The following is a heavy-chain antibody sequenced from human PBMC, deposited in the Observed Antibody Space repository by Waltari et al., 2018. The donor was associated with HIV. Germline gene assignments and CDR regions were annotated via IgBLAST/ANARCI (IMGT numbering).Heavy chain of an antibody. CDR3: TTAGYTGNWYPF. CDR2: IKTYTDAETV. Sequence: EVQLVESGGGFVKPGGSLRLSCTASGITFSESWMTWVRQAPGKGVELVGRIKTYTDAETVQYAPPVKGRFTISRDYSKNTLFLQMDSLKIEDTAVYFCTTAGYTGNWYPFWSQGTLVTVSS. V-gene: IGHV3-15*01. D-gene: IGHD5-18*01. J-gene: IGHJ5*01. CDR1: GITFSESW.